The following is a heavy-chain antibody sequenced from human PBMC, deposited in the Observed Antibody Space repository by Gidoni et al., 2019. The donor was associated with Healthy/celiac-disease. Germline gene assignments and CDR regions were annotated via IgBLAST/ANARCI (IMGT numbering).Heavy chain of an antibody. Sequence: QVQLVQSGAEVKKPGASVKVSCTASGYTLTGSYMHWVRQAPGQGLEWMGWINPNSGGTNYAQKFQGWVTMTRDTSISTAYMELSRLRSDDTAVYYCARDHDVATTFDDYYYYGMDVWGQGTTVTVSS. CDR3: ARDHDVATTFDDYYYYGMDV. CDR1: GYTLTGSY. D-gene: IGHD5-12*01. J-gene: IGHJ6*02. V-gene: IGHV1-2*04. CDR2: INPNSGGT.